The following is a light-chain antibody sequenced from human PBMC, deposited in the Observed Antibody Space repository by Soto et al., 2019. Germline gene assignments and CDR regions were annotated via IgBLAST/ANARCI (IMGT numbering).Light chain of an antibody. Sequence: DIQMTQSPYSLSASVGDRVTITCRASQSISSYLNWYQQKPGKAPKLLISAASSLQSGVPSRFSGSGSGTDFTLTISSLQPEDFATYYCQQSYSAPLSFGGGTKVDSK. V-gene: IGKV1-39*01. J-gene: IGKJ4*01. CDR1: QSISSY. CDR2: AAS. CDR3: QQSYSAPLS.